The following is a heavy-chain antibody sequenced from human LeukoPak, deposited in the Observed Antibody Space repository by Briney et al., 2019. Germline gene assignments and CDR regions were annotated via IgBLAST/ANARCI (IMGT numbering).Heavy chain of an antibody. J-gene: IGHJ4*02. Sequence: GASVKVSCKASGGTFSSYAISWVRQAPGQGLEWMGGIIPIFGTANYAQKFQGRVTITTDESTRTAYMELSSLRSEDTAVYYCARMARAAAAYFDYWGQGTLVTVSS. CDR3: ARMARAAAAYFDY. V-gene: IGHV1-69*05. CDR1: GGTFSSYA. D-gene: IGHD6-13*01. CDR2: IIPIFGTA.